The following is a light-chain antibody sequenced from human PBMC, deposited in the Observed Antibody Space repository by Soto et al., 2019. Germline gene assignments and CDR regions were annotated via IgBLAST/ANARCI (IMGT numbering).Light chain of an antibody. CDR2: EVY. CDR3: SAYAGSSTWV. J-gene: IGLJ2*01. V-gene: IGLV2-8*01. CDR1: SSDVGGYNY. Sequence: QSAPTEPPSASGSPGQSVTFSCTGTSSDVGGYNYVSWYQQYPGKAPKLMIYEVYKRPSGVPDRFSGSKSGNTASLTVSGLQPEDEADYYCSAYAGSSTWVFGGGTKLTVL.